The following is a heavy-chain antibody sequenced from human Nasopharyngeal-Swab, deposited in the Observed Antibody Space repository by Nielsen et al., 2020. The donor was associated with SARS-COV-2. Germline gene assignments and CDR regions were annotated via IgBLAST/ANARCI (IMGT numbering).Heavy chain of an antibody. J-gene: IGHJ6*02. V-gene: IGHV3-21*01. Sequence: VRQAPGKGLEWVSSISHRGSFIYYADSVKGRFTISRDNAKNSLYLQINSLRAGDTAVYFCARDGTYGMDVWGQGTTVTVSS. CDR3: ARDGTYGMDV. D-gene: IGHD6-13*01. CDR2: ISHRGSFI.